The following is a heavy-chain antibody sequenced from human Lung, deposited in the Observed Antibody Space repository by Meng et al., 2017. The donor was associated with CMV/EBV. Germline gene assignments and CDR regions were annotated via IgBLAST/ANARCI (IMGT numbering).Heavy chain of an antibody. CDR2: IYYSGST. J-gene: IGHJ5*02. CDR3: ARGGTSTFDP. V-gene: IGHV4-31*03. Sequence: SETLSLXCTVSGGSISSGGYYWSWIRQHPGKGLEWIGYIYYSGSTYYNPSLKSRVTISVDTSKNQFSLKLSSVTAADTAVYYCARGGTSTFDPWGQGTLVNVSS. D-gene: IGHD1-1*01. CDR1: GGSISSGGYY.